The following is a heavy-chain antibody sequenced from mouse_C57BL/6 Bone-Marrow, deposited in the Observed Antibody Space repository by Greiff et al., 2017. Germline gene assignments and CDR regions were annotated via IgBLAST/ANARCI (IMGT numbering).Heavy chain of an antibody. CDR1: GYTFTSYW. V-gene: IGHV1-50*01. CDR2: IDPSDSYT. D-gene: IGHD2-1*01. J-gene: IGHJ3*01. Sequence: QVQLQQSGAELVKPGASVKLSCKASGYTFTSYWMPWVKQRPGQGLEWIGEIDPSDSYTNYNQKFKGKATLTVDTSSSTAYMQLSSLTSEDSAVYYCARDYGNRAYWGQGTLVTVSA. CDR3: ARDYGNRAY.